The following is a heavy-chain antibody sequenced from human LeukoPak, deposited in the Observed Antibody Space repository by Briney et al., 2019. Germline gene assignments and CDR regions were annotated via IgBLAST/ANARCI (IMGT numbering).Heavy chain of an antibody. V-gene: IGHV4-61*08. CDR2: IYYSVST. D-gene: IGHD3-10*01. CDR1: GDXVASGGYY. CDR3: ARGGRGRNWFDP. J-gene: IGHJ5*02. Sequence: SETLSLTCTVSGDXVASGGYYWNWIRQPPGKGLEWIGYIYYSVSTIYNPSLKSRVTISVDTSENQLSLKLTSVTAADTAIYYCARGGRGRNWFDPWGQGTLVTVSS.